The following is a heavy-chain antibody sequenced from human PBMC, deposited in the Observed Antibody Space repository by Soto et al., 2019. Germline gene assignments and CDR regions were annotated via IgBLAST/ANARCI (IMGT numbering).Heavy chain of an antibody. CDR1: GFTVSSNY. J-gene: IGHJ6*02. CDR2: IYSGSST. D-gene: IGHD3-16*01. V-gene: IGHV3-66*01. CDR3: ARFYGGSATNYYGMDV. Sequence: GGSLRLSCAASGFTVSSNYMNWVRQAPGKGLEWVSVIYSGSSTYYADYVEGRFIISIHNSKNTLYLQMNSMKAEETAVYYCARFYGGSATNYYGMDVWGQGTTVTVSS.